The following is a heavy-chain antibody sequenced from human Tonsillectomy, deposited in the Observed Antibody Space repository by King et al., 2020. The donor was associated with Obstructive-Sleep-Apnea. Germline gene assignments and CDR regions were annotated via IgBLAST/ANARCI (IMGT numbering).Heavy chain of an antibody. D-gene: IGHD1-26*01. CDR1: GYSISSGYY. CDR2: VYHSGST. J-gene: IGHJ6*02. Sequence: QLQESGPGLVKPSETLSLTCTVSGYSISSGYYWGWIRLPPGKRLEWIGNVYHSGSTYYNPSLRSRVTISVDTSENQFSLKLSSVTAADTAVYYCARADWEPTYYYYGLDVWGQGTTVTVSS. V-gene: IGHV4-38-2*02. CDR3: ARADWEPTYYYYGLDV.